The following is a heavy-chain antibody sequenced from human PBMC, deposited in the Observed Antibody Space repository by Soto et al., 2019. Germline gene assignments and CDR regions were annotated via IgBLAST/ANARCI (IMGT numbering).Heavy chain of an antibody. J-gene: IGHJ4*02. Sequence: QVQLVESGGGVVQPGKSLRLSCAASGFTFSTYGMHWVRQAPGKGLEWVAVIWYDGSNKYHEDSLKGGFTISRDNYNNTLYLQINNLSAEDTAVYYCARDGALGYAGVVDSWGQGTLFTVSS. V-gene: IGHV3-33*01. D-gene: IGHD2-8*01. CDR2: IWYDGSNK. CDR1: GFTFSTYG. CDR3: ARDGALGYAGVVDS.